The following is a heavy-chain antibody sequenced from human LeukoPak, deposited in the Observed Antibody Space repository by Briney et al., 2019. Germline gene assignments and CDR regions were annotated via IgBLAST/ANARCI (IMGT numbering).Heavy chain of an antibody. CDR3: ASSGSGSYYLGAFDY. Sequence: GGSLRLSCAASGFTFSSFSMNWLRQAPGKGLEWVSYISSSSSYTNYADSVKGRFTISRDNAKNSLYLQMNSLRAEDTAVYYCASSGSGSYYLGAFDYWGQGTLVTVSS. D-gene: IGHD3-10*01. CDR2: ISSSSSYT. J-gene: IGHJ4*02. CDR1: GFTFSSFS. V-gene: IGHV3-21*05.